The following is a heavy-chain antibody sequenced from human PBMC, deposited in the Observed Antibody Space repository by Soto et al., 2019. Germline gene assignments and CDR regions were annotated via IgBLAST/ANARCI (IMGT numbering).Heavy chain of an antibody. D-gene: IGHD3-3*01. Sequence: SETLSLTCAVYGGSFSGYYWSWIRQPPGKGLEWIGEINHSGSTNYNPSLKSRVTISVDTSKNQFSLKLSSVTAADTAVYYCARGHYDFWSGYSYYYYYYMDVWGKGTTVTVSS. CDR1: GGSFSGYY. CDR3: ARGHYDFWSGYSYYYYYYMDV. J-gene: IGHJ6*03. V-gene: IGHV4-34*01. CDR2: INHSGST.